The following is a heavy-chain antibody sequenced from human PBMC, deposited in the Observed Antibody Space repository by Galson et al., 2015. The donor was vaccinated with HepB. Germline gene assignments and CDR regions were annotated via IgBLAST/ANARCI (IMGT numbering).Heavy chain of an antibody. CDR2: ISSSSSYT. D-gene: IGHD6-13*01. V-gene: IGHV3-11*06. CDR3: ARRKQEAAGTVHAFDI. J-gene: IGHJ3*02. CDR1: GFTFSDYY. Sequence: SLRLSCAASGFTFSDYYMSWIRQAPGKGLEWVSYISSSSSYTNYADSVKGRFTISRDNAKNSLHLQMNSLRAEDTAVYYCARRKQEAAGTVHAFDIWGQGTMVTVSS.